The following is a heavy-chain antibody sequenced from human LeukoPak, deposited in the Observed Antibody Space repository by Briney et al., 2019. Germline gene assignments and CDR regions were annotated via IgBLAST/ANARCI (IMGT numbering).Heavy chain of an antibody. CDR1: GYSFTSYW. V-gene: IGHV5-51*01. CDR2: IYPGDSDT. J-gene: IGHJ4*02. CDR3: ASPTDYGDYGDYFDY. D-gene: IGHD4-17*01. Sequence: GESLKISCKGSGYSFTSYWIGWVRQMPGKGLEWMGIIYPGDSDTRYSPSFQGQVTISADKSISTAYLQWSSLKASDTAMYYCASPTDYGDYGDYFDYWGQGTLVTVSS.